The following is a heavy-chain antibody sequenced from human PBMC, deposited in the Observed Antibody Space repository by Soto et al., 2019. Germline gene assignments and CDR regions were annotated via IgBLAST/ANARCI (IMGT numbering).Heavy chain of an antibody. V-gene: IGHV6-1*01. J-gene: IGHJ4*02. Sequence: PSQTLSLTCAISGDSVSSNSAAWNWIRQSPSRGLEWLGRTYYRSKWYNDYAVSVKSRITINPDTSKNQFSLQLNSVTPEDTAVYYCARDLFLRRGIAAAAPFDYWGQGTLVTVSS. CDR1: GDSVSSNSAA. CDR2: TYYRSKWYN. CDR3: ARDLFLRRGIAAAAPFDY. D-gene: IGHD6-13*01.